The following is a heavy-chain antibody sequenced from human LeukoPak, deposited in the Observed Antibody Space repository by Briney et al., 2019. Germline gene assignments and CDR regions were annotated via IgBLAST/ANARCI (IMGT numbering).Heavy chain of an antibody. V-gene: IGHV1-2*02. Sequence: ASVKVSCKASGYTFTGYYMHWVRQAPGQGLEWMGWINPNSGGTNYAQKFQGRVTMTRDTSISTAYMELSRLRSDDTAVYYCACGYCSSTSCPHTTQHYYYGMDVWGQGTTVTVSS. CDR1: GYTFTGYY. J-gene: IGHJ6*02. CDR3: ACGYCSSTSCPHTTQHYYYGMDV. D-gene: IGHD2-2*01. CDR2: INPNSGGT.